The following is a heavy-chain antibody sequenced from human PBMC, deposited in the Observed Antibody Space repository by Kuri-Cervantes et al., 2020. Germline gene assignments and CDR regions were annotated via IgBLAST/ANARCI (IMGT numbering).Heavy chain of an antibody. J-gene: IGHJ4*02. CDR1: GFTFSSYE. CDR2: ISSSGSTI. CDR3: ARDYGYYFDY. D-gene: IGHD4-17*01. V-gene: IGHV3-48*03. Sequence: GGSLRLSCAASGFTFSSYEMNWVRQAPGKGLEWVSYISSSGSTIYYADSVKGRFTISRDNAKNSLYLQMISLRDEDTAVYYCARDYGYYFDYWGQGTLVTVSS.